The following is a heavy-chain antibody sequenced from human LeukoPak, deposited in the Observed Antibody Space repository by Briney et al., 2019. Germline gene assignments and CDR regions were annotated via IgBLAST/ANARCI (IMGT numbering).Heavy chain of an antibody. D-gene: IGHD6-13*01. CDR3: ARSQQLIRTFDS. CDR1: GDSISPYY. Sequence: SETLSLTCIVSGDSISPYYWNWIRQPPGKGLEWIGYIYYSGDTNYNPSLKSRVTMSVDTSKNQFSLKLTSVTAADTAVYYCARSQQLIRTFDSWGQGTLVTVSS. J-gene: IGHJ4*02. CDR2: IYYSGDT. V-gene: IGHV4-59*01.